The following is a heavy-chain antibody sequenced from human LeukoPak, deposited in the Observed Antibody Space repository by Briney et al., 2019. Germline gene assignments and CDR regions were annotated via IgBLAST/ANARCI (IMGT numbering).Heavy chain of an antibody. D-gene: IGHD2-15*01. J-gene: IGHJ4*02. CDR1: GYTFTGYY. CDR3: ARAISGGSPITASDY. V-gene: IGHV1-2*02. Sequence: ASVKVSCKASGYTFTGYYMHRVRQAPGQGLEWMGWINPNSDFTNFAQNFQGRVTMTSDTSISTAYMELSRLRSDDTAVYYCARAISGGSPITASDYWGQGTLVTVSS. CDR2: INPNSDFT.